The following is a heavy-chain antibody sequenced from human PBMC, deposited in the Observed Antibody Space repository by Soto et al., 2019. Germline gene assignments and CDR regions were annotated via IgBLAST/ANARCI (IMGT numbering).Heavy chain of an antibody. CDR3: ARAGNGYSPEALDY. V-gene: IGHV4-59*01. D-gene: IGHD3-3*01. Sequence: SDTLSLTCTVSGGSISSYYWSWIRQPPGKGLEWIGYIYYSGSTNYNPSLKSRVTISVDTSKNQFSLKLSSVTAADTAVYYCARAGNGYSPEALDYWGQGTLVTVSS. CDR1: GGSISSYY. J-gene: IGHJ4*02. CDR2: IYYSGST.